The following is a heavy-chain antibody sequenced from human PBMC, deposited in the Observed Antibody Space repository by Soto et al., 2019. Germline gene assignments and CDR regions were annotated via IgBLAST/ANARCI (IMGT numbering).Heavy chain of an antibody. CDR1: GGTFSSYA. J-gene: IGHJ6*02. CDR2: ISPYNDYT. V-gene: IGHV1-18*01. CDR3: ARGGYYDNSWGKLSHYGLDV. D-gene: IGHD3-16*01. Sequence: ASVKVSCKAFGGTFSSYAISWVRQAPGQGLEWMGWISPYNDYTIYAQKLQGRVTMTTDTSTRTVYMELRGLKSDDTAVYYCARGGYYDNSWGKLSHYGLDVWGQGTSVTVSS.